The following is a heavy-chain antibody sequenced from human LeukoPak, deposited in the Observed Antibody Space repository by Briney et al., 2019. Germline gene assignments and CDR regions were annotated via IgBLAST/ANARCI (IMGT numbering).Heavy chain of an antibody. CDR1: GDSTSSDRYY. CDR2: IYYSGST. Sequence: PSETLSLTCTVSGDSTSSDRYYGGWVRQPPGKGLEWIGNIYYSGSTNYNPSLKSRVTISVDTSKNQFSLKLSSVTAADTAVYYCAREWYYDFWSGYYTPTGAFDIWGQGTMVTVSS. CDR3: AREWYYDFWSGYYTPTGAFDI. J-gene: IGHJ3*02. V-gene: IGHV4-61*01. D-gene: IGHD3-3*01.